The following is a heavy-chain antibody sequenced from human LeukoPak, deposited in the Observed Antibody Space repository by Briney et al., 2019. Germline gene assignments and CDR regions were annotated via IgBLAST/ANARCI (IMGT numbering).Heavy chain of an antibody. V-gene: IGHV3-23*01. CDR3: AKDPTPPGRVWFDP. J-gene: IGHJ5*02. Sequence: GGSLSLSCAASGFTFSSYAMSWVRQAPGKGLEWVSAISGSGGSTYYADSVKGRFTISRDNSKNTLYLQMNSLRAEDTAVYYCAKDPTPPGRVWFDPWGQGTLVTVSS. CDR1: GFTFSSYA. CDR2: ISGSGGST.